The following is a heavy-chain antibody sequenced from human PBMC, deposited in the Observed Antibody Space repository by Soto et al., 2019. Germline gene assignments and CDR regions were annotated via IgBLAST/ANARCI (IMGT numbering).Heavy chain of an antibody. Sequence: LQRVSWPASWCTYVNLGSRRIRQATGKGLEWVSAISASGATTHYADSVKGRFTISGDNSKNTLYLQMNSLRAEDTAVYYCAKDLRGNYVAYFDCWGQGTLVTVSS. V-gene: IGHV3-23*01. D-gene: IGHD4-4*01. CDR1: WCTYVNLG. CDR2: ISASGATT. CDR3: AKDLRGNYVAYFDC. J-gene: IGHJ4*02.